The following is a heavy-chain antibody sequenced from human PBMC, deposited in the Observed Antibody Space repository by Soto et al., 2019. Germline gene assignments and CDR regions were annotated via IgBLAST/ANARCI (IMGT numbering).Heavy chain of an antibody. D-gene: IGHD4-17*01. J-gene: IGHJ4*02. CDR2: ISDDGRST. Sequence: GSLRLSGSASGFTFSMYSMHWIRQAPGKGLEYVSAISDDGRSTYYADSVKGRYTISRDNSNNAVFLQMSSLRPDDTAVYYCVKLAEYGVDEGWGLGTLGT. V-gene: IGHV3-64D*06. CDR3: VKLAEYGVDEG. CDR1: GFTFSMYS.